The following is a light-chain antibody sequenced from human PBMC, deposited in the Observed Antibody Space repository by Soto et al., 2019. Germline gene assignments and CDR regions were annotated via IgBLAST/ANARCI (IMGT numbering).Light chain of an antibody. Sequence: EIVLTQSPATLSLSPGERATLSCRASQSVSKSLAWYQQKPGQAPRRLIYTTSNRATASPARFSGSGSRTDFTLTISSLEPEDFAVYYCQQGNNWPIFTFGPGTKVDI. V-gene: IGKV3-11*01. CDR1: QSVSKS. J-gene: IGKJ3*01. CDR3: QQGNNWPIFT. CDR2: TTS.